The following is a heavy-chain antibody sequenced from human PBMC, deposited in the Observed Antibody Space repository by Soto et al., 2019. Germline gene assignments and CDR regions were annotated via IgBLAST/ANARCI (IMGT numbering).Heavy chain of an antibody. CDR3: AKDLTPVTGGDDAFEI. J-gene: IGHJ3*02. CDR2: ISSSGGTI. Sequence: GGSLRLSCAASGFTFSSYSMNWVRQAPGKGLEWVSYISSSGGTIYYADSVKGRFTISRDNSKNTLYLQMNSLRAEDTAVYYCAKDLTPVTGGDDAFEIWGQGTMVTVSS. V-gene: IGHV3-48*01. CDR1: GFTFSSYS. D-gene: IGHD4-17*01.